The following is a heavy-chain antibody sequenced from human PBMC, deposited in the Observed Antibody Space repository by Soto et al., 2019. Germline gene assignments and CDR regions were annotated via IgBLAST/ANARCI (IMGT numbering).Heavy chain of an antibody. J-gene: IGHJ4*02. V-gene: IGHV3-23*01. D-gene: IGHD3-16*01. CDR3: AKAYFVWSSEQPYYFDY. CDR1: GFTFSNYA. Sequence: EVQLLDSGGGLVQPGGSLRLSFAASGFTFSNYAMTWVRQVPGKGLEWVSGISGSGGRSYYADSVKGRFTISRDNSKSTLYLQMNSLRAEDTAVYYCAKAYFVWSSEQPYYFDYWGQGTLVTVSS. CDR2: ISGSGGRS.